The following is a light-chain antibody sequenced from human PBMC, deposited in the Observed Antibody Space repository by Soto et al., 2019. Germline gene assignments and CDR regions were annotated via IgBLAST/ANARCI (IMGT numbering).Light chain of an antibody. CDR2: EVR. CDR3: SSYAGSNLVV. V-gene: IGLV2-8*01. J-gene: IGLJ2*01. Sequence: QSALTQPPSASGSPGQSVTISCTGTSSDVGGYNFVSWYQQHPGKAHKLMIYEVRERPSGVPDRFSGSKSGDTASLTVSGLQAEDERDYSCSSYAGSNLVVFGGGTKLNVL. CDR1: SSDVGGYNF.